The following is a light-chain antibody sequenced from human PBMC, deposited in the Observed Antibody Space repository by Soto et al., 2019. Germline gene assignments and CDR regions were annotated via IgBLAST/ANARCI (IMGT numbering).Light chain of an antibody. CDR1: QSVSSSY. Sequence: EIVLTQSPGTLSLSPGERATLSCRASQSVSSSYLAWYQQRPGRAPRLLIYGASSRATGIPDRFSGSGSGTDFTLTISRLEPEDCAVYYCQQDGSSPLTFGGGTKVEI. CDR3: QQDGSSPLT. J-gene: IGKJ4*01. V-gene: IGKV3-20*01. CDR2: GAS.